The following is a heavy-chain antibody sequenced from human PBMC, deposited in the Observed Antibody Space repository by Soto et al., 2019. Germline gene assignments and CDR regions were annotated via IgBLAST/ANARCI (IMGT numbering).Heavy chain of an antibody. D-gene: IGHD3-10*01. V-gene: IGHV1-3*01. Sequence: ASVKVSCNASGYTFTSYAMHLVRQAPGQRLEWLAWINAGNGNTKYSQKFQDRVTITRDTSASTAYMELSSLRSEDTAVYYCASCPQNCITSSPCCLFFDYWGQGTLVTVSS. CDR1: GYTFTSYA. CDR3: ASCPQNCITSSPCCLFFDY. J-gene: IGHJ4*02. CDR2: INAGNGNT.